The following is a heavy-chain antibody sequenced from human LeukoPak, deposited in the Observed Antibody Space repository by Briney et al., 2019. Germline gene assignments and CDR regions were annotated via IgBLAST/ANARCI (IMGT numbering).Heavy chain of an antibody. D-gene: IGHD5-18*01. V-gene: IGHV3-48*03. CDR3: AREEIRILDY. CDR2: ISSSGSTI. Sequence: PGGSLRLSCAASGFAFSSYEMNWVRQAPGKGLEWVSYISSSGSTIYYADSVKGRFTISRDNAKNSLYLQMNSLRAEDTAVYYCAREEIRILDYWGQGTLVTVSS. CDR1: GFAFSSYE. J-gene: IGHJ4*02.